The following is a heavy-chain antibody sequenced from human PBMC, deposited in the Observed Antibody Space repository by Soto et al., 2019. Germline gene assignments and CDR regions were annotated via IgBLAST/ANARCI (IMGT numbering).Heavy chain of an antibody. CDR1: GFTFSSYG. V-gene: IGHV3-33*01. D-gene: IGHD3-9*01. CDR2: IWYDGSNK. J-gene: IGHJ6*02. Sequence: QVQLVESGGGVVQPGRSLRLSCAASGFTFSSYGMHWVRQAPGKGLEWVAVIWYDGSNKYYADSVKGRFTISRDNSNNTLYLQMNSLRAEDTAVYYCARDRLTYYDILTGYYNYYYYYGMDVWGQGTTVTVSS. CDR3: ARDRLTYYDILTGYYNYYYYYGMDV.